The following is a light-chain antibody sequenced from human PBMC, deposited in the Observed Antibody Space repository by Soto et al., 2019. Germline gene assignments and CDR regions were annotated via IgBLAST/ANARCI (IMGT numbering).Light chain of an antibody. Sequence: DIVMTQSPLSLPVTPGEPASISCRASQSLLESNRYNCLEWYLQKPGQSPQLLIYLGSNRASGVPDRFSGSGSGRHFTLKISRVEAEDVGVYYCMQSLQTPLTFGQGTKVEIK. CDR3: MQSLQTPLT. J-gene: IGKJ1*01. CDR1: QSLLESNRYNC. CDR2: LGS. V-gene: IGKV2-28*01.